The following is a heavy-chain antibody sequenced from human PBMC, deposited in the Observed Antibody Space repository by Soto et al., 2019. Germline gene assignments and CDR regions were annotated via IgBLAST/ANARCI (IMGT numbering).Heavy chain of an antibody. J-gene: IGHJ6*02. CDR1: GGTFSSCA. Sequence: SVKVSCKASGGTFSSCAISWVRQAPGQGLEWMGGIIPTFGTANYAQKFQGRVTITADKSTSTAYMELSSLRSEDTAVYYCARGGEVFHYYYGMDVWGQGTTVTVSS. D-gene: IGHD3-10*01. CDR2: IIPTFGTA. CDR3: ARGGEVFHYYYGMDV. V-gene: IGHV1-69*06.